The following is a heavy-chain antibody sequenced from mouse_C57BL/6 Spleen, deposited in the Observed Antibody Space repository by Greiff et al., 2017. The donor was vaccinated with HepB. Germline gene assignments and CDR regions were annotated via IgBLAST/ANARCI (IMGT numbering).Heavy chain of an antibody. CDR2: ISYDGSN. Sequence: ESGPGLVKPSQSLSLTCSVTGYSITSGYYWNWIRQFPGNKLEWMGYISYDGSNNYNPSLKNRISITRDTSKNQFFLKLNSVTTEDTATYYCARGGDGYYPYAMDYWGQGTSVTVSS. J-gene: IGHJ4*01. CDR3: ARGGDGYYPYAMDY. CDR1: GYSITSGYY. D-gene: IGHD2-3*01. V-gene: IGHV3-6*01.